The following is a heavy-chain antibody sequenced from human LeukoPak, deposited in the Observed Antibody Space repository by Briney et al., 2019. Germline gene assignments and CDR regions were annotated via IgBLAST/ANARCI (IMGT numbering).Heavy chain of an antibody. CDR3: ATNLGYCSSTSCPRWFDP. Sequence: ASVKVSCKVSGYTLTELYMHWVRQAPGKGLEWMGGFDPGDGETIYAQKFQGRVTMTEDTSTDTAYMELSSLRSEDTAVYYCATNLGYCSSTSCPRWFDPWGQGTLVTVSS. CDR2: FDPGDGET. D-gene: IGHD2-2*01. V-gene: IGHV1-24*01. CDR1: GYTLTELY. J-gene: IGHJ5*02.